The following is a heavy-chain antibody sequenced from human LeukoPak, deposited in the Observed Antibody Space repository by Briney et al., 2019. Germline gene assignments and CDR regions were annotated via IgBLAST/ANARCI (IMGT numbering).Heavy chain of an antibody. CDR3: ARDPRGPAGYDSPARDTFDY. CDR1: GFTFAHYA. V-gene: IGHV3-30*03. D-gene: IGHD3-22*01. J-gene: IGHJ4*02. Sequence: GGSLRLSCAASGFTFAHYAMHWVRQTPGKGLEWVAVIFYDGTIQYYSDSVRGRLIVSRDNPKNTLYLQMNSLRAEDTAVYYCARDPRGPAGYDSPARDTFDYWGQGTLVTVSS. CDR2: IFYDGTIQ.